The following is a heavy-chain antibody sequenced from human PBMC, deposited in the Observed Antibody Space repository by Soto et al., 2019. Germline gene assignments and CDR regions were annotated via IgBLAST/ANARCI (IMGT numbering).Heavy chain of an antibody. CDR3: ARVRQLGGYFYYYMDV. V-gene: IGHV1-18*01. J-gene: IGHJ6*03. D-gene: IGHD6-6*01. Sequence: QVPLLQSGAEVKKPGASVKVSCKASGYTFTNYGITWVRQAPGQGLEWMGWISAYNGNTHYTQRLQDRVTMNTDTFTSTAYMELRGLRSDDTAVYYCARVRQLGGYFYYYMDVWGKGTTVTVSS. CDR1: GYTFTNYG. CDR2: ISAYNGNT.